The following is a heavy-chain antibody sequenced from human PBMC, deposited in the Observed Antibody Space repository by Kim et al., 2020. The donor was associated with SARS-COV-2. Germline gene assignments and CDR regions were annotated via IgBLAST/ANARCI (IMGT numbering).Heavy chain of an antibody. CDR3: ARSLYCSSTSCFYGMDV. CDR1: GFTFSTYE. Sequence: GGSLRLSCAASGFTFSTYEMNWVRQAPGKGLEWISYIGTSGSTIYYADSVKGRFTISRDNAKSSLSLQMNSLRAEDTAVYYCARSLYCSSTSCFYGMDVWGQGTTVTVSS. J-gene: IGHJ6*02. CDR2: IGTSGSTI. D-gene: IGHD2-2*01. V-gene: IGHV3-48*03.